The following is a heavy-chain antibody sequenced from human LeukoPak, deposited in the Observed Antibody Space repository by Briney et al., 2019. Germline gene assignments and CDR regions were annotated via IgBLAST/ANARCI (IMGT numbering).Heavy chain of an antibody. CDR2: ISDSGGST. CDR3: AKRGTVTTFGHCDY. Sequence: PGGSLRLSCAASGFTSSNYAMSWVRQAPGKGLEWVSTISDSGGSTYYADSVKGRFTISRDNSKNTLYLQMNSLRAEDTAVYYCAKRGTVTTFGHCDYWGQGTLVTVSS. V-gene: IGHV3-23*01. D-gene: IGHD4-17*01. CDR1: GFTSSNYA. J-gene: IGHJ4*02.